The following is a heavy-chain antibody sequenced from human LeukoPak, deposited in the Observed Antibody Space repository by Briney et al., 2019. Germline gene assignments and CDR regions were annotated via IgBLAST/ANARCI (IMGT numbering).Heavy chain of an antibody. Sequence: SETLSLTCAVYGRSFSGYYWSWIRQPPGKGLEWIGEINHSGSTNYNPSLKSRVTISVDTSKNQFSLKLSSVTAADTAVYYCAGYCSSTSCYGDGFDYWGQGTLVTVSS. CDR1: GRSFSGYY. V-gene: IGHV4-34*01. D-gene: IGHD2-2*01. CDR3: AGYCSSTSCYGDGFDY. CDR2: INHSGST. J-gene: IGHJ4*02.